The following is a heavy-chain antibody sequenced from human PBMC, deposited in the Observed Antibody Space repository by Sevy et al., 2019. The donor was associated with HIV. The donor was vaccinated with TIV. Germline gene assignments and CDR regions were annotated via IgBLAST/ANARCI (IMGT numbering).Heavy chain of an antibody. CDR2: IKQGGSEK. CDR3: ARGPAPYYDFWSGIYFDF. D-gene: IGHD3-3*01. V-gene: IGHV3-7*03. J-gene: IGHJ4*02. Sequence: GGSLRLSCAASGFTFSRYWMSWVRQAPGKGLEWVANIKQGGSEKYYVYSVKGRFTISRDNAKNSLYLQMNSLRGEDTAVYYCARGPAPYYDFWSGIYFDFWGQGTLVTVSS. CDR1: GFTFSRYW.